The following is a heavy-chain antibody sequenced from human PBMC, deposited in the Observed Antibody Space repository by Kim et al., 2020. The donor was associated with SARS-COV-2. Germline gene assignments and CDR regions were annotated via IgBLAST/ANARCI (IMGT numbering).Heavy chain of an antibody. J-gene: IGHJ4*02. CDR2: IYSGGSST. V-gene: IGHV3-23*03. Sequence: GGSLRLSCAASGFTFSSYAMSWVRQAPGKGLEWVSVIYSGGSSTYYADSVKGRFTISRDNSKNTLYLQMNSLRAEDTAVYYCAKGGGGAAAGNWGQGTLVTVSS. CDR1: GFTFSSYA. D-gene: IGHD6-13*01. CDR3: AKGGGGAAAGN.